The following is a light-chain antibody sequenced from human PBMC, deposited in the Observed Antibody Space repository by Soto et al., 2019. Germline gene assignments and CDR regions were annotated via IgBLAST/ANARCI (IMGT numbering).Light chain of an antibody. V-gene: IGKV3-20*01. J-gene: IGKJ5*01. Sequence: IVMTQSPAILSVSPGERATLSCRASQSVSSDLAWYQQKSGQAPRLLIYGASNRATDIPDRFSGRGSGTDFTLTISRLEPEDFAVYYCQQYGSSPPSSTFGQGTRLEIK. CDR1: QSVSSD. CDR3: QQYGSSPPSST. CDR2: GAS.